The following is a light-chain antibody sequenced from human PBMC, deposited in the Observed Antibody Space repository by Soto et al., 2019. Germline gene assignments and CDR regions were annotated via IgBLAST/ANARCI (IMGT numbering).Light chain of an antibody. Sequence: EIVLTQSPCSLSLSEGDRATLSCRASQTLSSTFLDWYQQRRGQAPRLLIYGASSRATDIPHRFSGSGSGTDFTLTISSLEPEDSAAYYCQQSGNSPWTFGQGTKVDIK. CDR2: GAS. J-gene: IGKJ1*01. CDR1: QTLSSTF. V-gene: IGKV3-20*01. CDR3: QQSGNSPWT.